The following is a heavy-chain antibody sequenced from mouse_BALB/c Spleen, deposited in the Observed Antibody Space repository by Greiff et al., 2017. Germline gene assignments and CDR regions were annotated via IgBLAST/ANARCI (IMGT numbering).Heavy chain of an antibody. D-gene: IGHD1-1*01. CDR2: ISYDGSN. J-gene: IGHJ4*01. CDR3: ARAIYYGSLYYAMDY. Sequence: VQLQESGPGLVKPSQSLSLTCSVTGYSITSGYYWNWIRQVPGNKLEWMGYISYDGSNNYNPSLKNRISITRDTSKNQFFLKLNSVTTEDTATYYCARAIYYGSLYYAMDYWGQGTSVTVSS. V-gene: IGHV3-6*02. CDR1: GYSITSGYY.